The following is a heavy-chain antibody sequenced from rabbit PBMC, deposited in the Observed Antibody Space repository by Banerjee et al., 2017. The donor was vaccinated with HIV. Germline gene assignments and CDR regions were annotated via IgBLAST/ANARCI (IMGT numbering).Heavy chain of an antibody. Sequence: QQQLEESGGGLVKPEGSLTLTCTASGFSFSSSYWICWVRQAPGKGLEWIACIYTGSSGSTDYANWAKGRFTISRTSSTTVTLQMTSLTAADTATYFCARGSGGYGDASALWGQGTLVTVS. V-gene: IGHV1S45*01. CDR2: IYTGSSGST. D-gene: IGHD6-1*01. CDR1: GFSFSSSYW. CDR3: ARGSGGYGDASAL. J-gene: IGHJ4*01.